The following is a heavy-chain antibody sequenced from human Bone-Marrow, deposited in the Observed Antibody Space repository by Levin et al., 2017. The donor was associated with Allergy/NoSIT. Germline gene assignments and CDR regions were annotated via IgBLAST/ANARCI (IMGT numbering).Heavy chain of an antibody. CDR2: ISSSGSTI. V-gene: IGHV3-48*03. D-gene: IGHD4-17*01. J-gene: IGHJ4*02. Sequence: GGSLRLSCAASGFTFSSYEMNWVRQAPGKGLEWVSYISSSGSTIYYADSVKGRFTISRDNAKNSLYLQMNSLRAEDTAVYYCAREVGLRRTVTTYFDYWGQGTLVTVSS. CDR1: GFTFSSYE. CDR3: AREVGLRRTVTTYFDY.